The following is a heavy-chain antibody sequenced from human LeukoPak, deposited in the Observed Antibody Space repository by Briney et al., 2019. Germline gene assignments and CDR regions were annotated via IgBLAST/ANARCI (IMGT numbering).Heavy chain of an antibody. D-gene: IGHD3-10*01. V-gene: IGHV3-74*03. CDR2: IHGDGSST. Sequence: GGSLRLSCAASGLTFSSYGMHWVRQAPGKGLVWVSRIHGDGSSTTYADSVKGRFTISRDNAQNTLYLQMNSLRVEDTAVYYCARDDNFGSGLWDYWGQGTLVTVSS. CDR1: GLTFSSYG. CDR3: ARDDNFGSGLWDY. J-gene: IGHJ4*02.